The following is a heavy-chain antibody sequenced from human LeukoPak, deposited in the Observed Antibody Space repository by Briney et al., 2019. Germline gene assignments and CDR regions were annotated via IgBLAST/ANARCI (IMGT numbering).Heavy chain of an antibody. CDR2: ISGEGGTT. CDR3: AKRSRPGTFYFDY. Sequence: GGSLRLSCAASGFTFSSYAMSWVRQAPGKGLEWVSSISGEGGTTYYAGSVKGRFTISRDNSKNTLYLQMHSLRAEDTAVYYCAKRSRPGTFYFDYWGQGTLVTVSS. D-gene: IGHD6-13*01. CDR1: GFTFSSYA. V-gene: IGHV3-23*01. J-gene: IGHJ4*02.